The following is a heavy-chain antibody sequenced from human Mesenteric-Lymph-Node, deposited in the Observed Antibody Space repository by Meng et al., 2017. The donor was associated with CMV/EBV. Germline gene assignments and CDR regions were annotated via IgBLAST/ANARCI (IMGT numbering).Heavy chain of an antibody. V-gene: IGHV4-39*07. D-gene: IGHD5-18*01. CDR1: GGSISSSSYY. CDR2: IYYRGST. CDR3: ARGTIEGTAMVRPFYYYGMDV. Sequence: SETLSLTCTVSGGSISSSSYYWGWIRQPPGTGLEWIGGIYYRGSTYYNPSLKSRVTISVDTSKNKFSLRLSSVTAADTAVYYCARGTIEGTAMVRPFYYYGMDVWGQGTTVTVSS. J-gene: IGHJ6*02.